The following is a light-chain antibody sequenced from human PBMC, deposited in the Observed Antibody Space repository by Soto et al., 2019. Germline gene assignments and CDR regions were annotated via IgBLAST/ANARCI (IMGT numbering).Light chain of an antibody. CDR2: EVS. CDR1: SSDVGGYYY. J-gene: IGLJ1*01. V-gene: IGLV2-14*01. CDR3: SSYRTSTNSYTTSSARV. Sequence: QSALTQPASVSGSPGQSITISCTGTSSDVGGYYYVSGYQQHPGKAPKLMIYEVSNRPSGVSNRFSGCKSGNTASLTISGLQAEDEADYYCSSYRTSTNSYTTSSARVFGTGTKVTVL.